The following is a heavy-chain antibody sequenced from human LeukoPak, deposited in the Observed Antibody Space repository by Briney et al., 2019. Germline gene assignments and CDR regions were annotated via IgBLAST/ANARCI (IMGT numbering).Heavy chain of an antibody. CDR3: TTYRY. CDR2: ISSSSSYT. Sequence: GGSLRPSCTASGFTFCNYETNWVRQAPGKGLEWVSYISSSSSYTNYADSVKGRFTISRDNAKNSLYLQMNSLRAEDTAVYYCTTYRYWGQGALVTVSS. D-gene: IGHD1-1*01. CDR1: GFTFCNYE. V-gene: IGHV3-11*06. J-gene: IGHJ4*02.